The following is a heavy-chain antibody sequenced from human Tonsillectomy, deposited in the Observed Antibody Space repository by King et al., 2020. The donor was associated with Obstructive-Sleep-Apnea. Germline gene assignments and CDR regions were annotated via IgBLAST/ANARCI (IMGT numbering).Heavy chain of an antibody. CDR2: IYPGDSNT. CDR3: ARPDGRYSPYDILTTYYPY. V-gene: IGHV5-51*01. D-gene: IGHD3-9*01. CDR1: GYRFTSYW. J-gene: IGHJ4*02. Sequence: VQLVESGAEVKKPGESLKISCKGSGYRFTSYWIGWVRQMPGKGLEWMGIIYPGDSNTRYSPSFQGQVTISADKSINTAYLQWSSLKASDTAIYYCARPDGRYSPYDILTTYYPYWGQGTLVTVSS.